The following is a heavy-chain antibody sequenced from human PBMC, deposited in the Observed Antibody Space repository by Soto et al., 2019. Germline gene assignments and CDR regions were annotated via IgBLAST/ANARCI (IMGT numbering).Heavy chain of an antibody. CDR2: IIPIFGTA. D-gene: IGHD6-19*01. CDR3: GRGLIAVVAPPFPFAP. CDR1: GGTFSSYA. Sequence: QVQLVQSGAEVKKPGSSVKVSCKASGGTFSSYAISWVRQAPGQGLEWMGGIIPIFGTANYAQKFQGRVTLTGDNPTNTAKMGLRALVFDAMPLYYWGRGLIAVVAPPFPFAPGDLEPLVTPSS. V-gene: IGHV1-69*06. J-gene: IGHJ5*02.